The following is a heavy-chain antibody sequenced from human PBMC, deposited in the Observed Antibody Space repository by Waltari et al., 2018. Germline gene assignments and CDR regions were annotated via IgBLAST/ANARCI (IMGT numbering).Heavy chain of an antibody. CDR2: IYTGGSA. Sequence: DVQLVESGGRLVQPGGSLSLSCAASGFNVSTYYINWVRKSPGKGLAWVSGIYTGGSAYHADSVKGRFTVSRDISKNTLYLHMDSLRADDTAVYYCARDYQYANDCWGQGTLVTVSS. CDR1: GFNVSTYY. J-gene: IGHJ4*02. CDR3: ARDYQYANDC. V-gene: IGHV3-66*01.